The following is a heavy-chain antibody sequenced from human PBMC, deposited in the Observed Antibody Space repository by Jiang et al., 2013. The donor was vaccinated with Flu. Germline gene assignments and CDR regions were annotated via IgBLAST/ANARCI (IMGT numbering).Heavy chain of an antibody. CDR2: IYHTGST. J-gene: IGHJ3*02. D-gene: IGHD1-26*01. CDR1: GYSISSGYY. V-gene: IGHV4-38-2*01. Sequence: LLKPSETLSLTCAVSGYSISSGYYWAWIRQPPGRGLEWIGSIYHTGSTHYNPSLRSRVTISADTSKNQFFLRLTSVPAADTAVYYCVKGGSFEALDIWGRGAMVTVSS. CDR3: VKGGSFEALDI.